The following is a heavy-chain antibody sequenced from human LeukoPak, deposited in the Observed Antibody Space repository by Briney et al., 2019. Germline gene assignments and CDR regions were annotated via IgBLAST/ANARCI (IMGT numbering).Heavy chain of an antibody. CDR2: IIPIFGTA. Sequence: GSSVKVSCKASGGTFSSYAISWVRQAPGQGLEWMGRIIPIFGTANYAQKIQGRVTITADESTSTAYMELSSLRSEDTAVYYCARDPSLGDYGDFYDYWGQGTLVTVSS. CDR1: GGTFSSYA. J-gene: IGHJ4*02. V-gene: IGHV1-69*15. D-gene: IGHD4-17*01. CDR3: ARDPSLGDYGDFYDY.